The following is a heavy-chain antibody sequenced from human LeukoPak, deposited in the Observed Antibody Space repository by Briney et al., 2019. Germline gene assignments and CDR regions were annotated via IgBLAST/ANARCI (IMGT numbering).Heavy chain of an antibody. Sequence: LRASVKVSCKVSGYTLTELPMHWVRQAPGKGLEWMGGFDPEDGETIYAQKFQGRVTMTEDTSTDTAYMELSSLRSEDTAVYYCATVRSRYGSGSYSKALDAFDIWGQGTMVTVSS. CDR1: GYTLTELP. J-gene: IGHJ3*02. CDR2: FDPEDGET. V-gene: IGHV1-24*01. CDR3: ATVRSRYGSGSYSKALDAFDI. D-gene: IGHD3-10*01.